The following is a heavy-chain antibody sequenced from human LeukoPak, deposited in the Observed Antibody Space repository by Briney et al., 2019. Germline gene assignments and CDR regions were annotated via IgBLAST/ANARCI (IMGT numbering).Heavy chain of an antibody. D-gene: IGHD2-2*01. CDR3: ASLGYCSSTSCRNNWFDP. CDR2: INHSGST. V-gene: IGHV4-34*01. J-gene: IGHJ5*02. CDR1: GGSFSGYY. Sequence: SETLSLTCAVYGGSFSGYYWSWIRQPPGKGLEWIGEINHSGSTNYNPSLESRVTISVDTSKNQFSLKLSSVTAADTAVYYCASLGYCSSTSCRNNWFDPWGQGTLVTVSS.